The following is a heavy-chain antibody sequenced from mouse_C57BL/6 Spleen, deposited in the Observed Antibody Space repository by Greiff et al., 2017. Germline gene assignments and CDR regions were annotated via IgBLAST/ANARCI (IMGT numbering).Heavy chain of an antibody. CDR1: GFTFSDYG. J-gene: IGHJ4*01. CDR2: ISNLAYSS. V-gene: IGHV5-15*01. CDR3: ARQGYSKDYAMDY. D-gene: IGHD2-5*01. Sequence: EVKLMESGGGLVQPGGSLKISCAASGFTFSDYGMAWVRQAPRKGPEWVAFISNLAYSSYYTDTVTGRFTITRENANNNLYLEMSSLRSEATAMYYCARQGYSKDYAMDYWGQGTSVTVSS.